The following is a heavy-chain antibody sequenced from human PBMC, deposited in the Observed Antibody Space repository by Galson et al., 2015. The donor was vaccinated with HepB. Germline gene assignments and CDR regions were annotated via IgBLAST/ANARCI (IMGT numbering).Heavy chain of an antibody. V-gene: IGHV2-70*17. CDR3: ARMLCGSGSTQNFDC. J-gene: IGHJ4*02. D-gene: IGHD3-22*01. Sequence: PALVKPTQPLTLTCTFSGFSLNTRGMCVTWIRQPPGKALEWLARIDWDDDRFYSTSLKTRLTISKDTSKTQVVLTMTNVDPVDTATYYCARMLCGSGSTQNFDCWGQGTLVTVSS. CDR2: IDWDDDR. CDR1: GFSLNTRGMC.